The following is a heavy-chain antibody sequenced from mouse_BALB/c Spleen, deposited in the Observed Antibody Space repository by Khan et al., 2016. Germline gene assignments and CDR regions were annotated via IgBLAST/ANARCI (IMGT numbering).Heavy chain of an antibody. CDR2: ISTYYGDA. Sequence: QVQLQQSGAELVRPGVSVKISCKGSGYTFTDYAMHWVKQSHAKSLAWIGVISTYYGDASYNQKFKGKATMTVDKSSSTAYMELARLTSEDSAIYYCARDGDDYWGQGTTLTVSS. CDR3: ARDGDDY. CDR1: GYTFTDYA. J-gene: IGHJ2*01. V-gene: IGHV1S137*01.